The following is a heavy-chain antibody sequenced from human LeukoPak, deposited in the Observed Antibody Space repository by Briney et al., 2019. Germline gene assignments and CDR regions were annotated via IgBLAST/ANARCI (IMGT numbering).Heavy chain of an antibody. CDR1: GGSFNGHY. J-gene: IGHJ4*02. V-gene: IGHV4-34*01. CDR2: STHSGGT. D-gene: IGHD2-2*01. CDR3: ARGQTGAAALDF. Sequence: PGTLSLTCAVSGGSFNGHYWTWMRQPPGKGLEWIGESTHSGGTSYNPSLKSRVTISVDTTKNEFSLKLNSLTGADTAVYHCARGQTGAAALDFWGPGTRVTVCS.